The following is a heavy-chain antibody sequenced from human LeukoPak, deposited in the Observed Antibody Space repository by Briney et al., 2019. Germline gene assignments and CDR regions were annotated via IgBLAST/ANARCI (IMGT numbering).Heavy chain of an antibody. Sequence: GASVKVSCKASGYTFTDYSITWVRQAPGQGLEWMGWMSGYTDNTNYAQKFQGRVILTTDRSARTAYMELRSLRSDDTAVYYCARGGFWWEPSNSDYWGQGTLVTVSS. CDR3: ARGGFWWEPSNSDY. V-gene: IGHV1-18*04. J-gene: IGHJ4*02. CDR1: GYTFTDYS. CDR2: MSGYTDNT. D-gene: IGHD1-26*01.